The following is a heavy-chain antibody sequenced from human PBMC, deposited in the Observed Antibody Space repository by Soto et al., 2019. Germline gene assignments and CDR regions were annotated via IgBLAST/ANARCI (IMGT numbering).Heavy chain of an antibody. CDR2: ISGSGGST. J-gene: IGHJ6*03. Sequence: GSLRHSCASSGCTFSSYAMILVRQAPGKGLEWVSAISGSGGSTYYADSVKGRFTISRDNSKNTLYLQMNSLRAEDTAVYYCAKAEYCSGGSCYSFYYYMDVWGKGTTVTVS. CDR3: AKAEYCSGGSCYSFYYYMDV. V-gene: IGHV3-23*01. CDR1: GCTFSSYA. D-gene: IGHD2-15*01.